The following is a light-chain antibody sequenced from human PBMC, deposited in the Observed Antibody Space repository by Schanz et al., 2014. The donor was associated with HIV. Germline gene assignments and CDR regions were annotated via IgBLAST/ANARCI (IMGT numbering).Light chain of an antibody. CDR3: LQLSTFPWT. CDR1: QSVSSDY. Sequence: EVVLTQSPGTLSLSPGERATLSCRASQSVSSDYFAWYQQKSGQAPRLLIYGASSRATGIPDRFSGSGSGTDFTLTISSLQPEDFATYYCLQLSTFPWTFGQGTKVDTK. V-gene: IGKV3-20*01. CDR2: GAS. J-gene: IGKJ1*01.